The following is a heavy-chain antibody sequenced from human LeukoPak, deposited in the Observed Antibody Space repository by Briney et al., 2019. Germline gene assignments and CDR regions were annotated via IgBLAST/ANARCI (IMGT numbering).Heavy chain of an antibody. CDR3: ARGRGRGYSSGKSDY. CDR2: IKQDGSEK. CDR1: GFTFSTYW. V-gene: IGHV3-7*03. D-gene: IGHD5-18*01. Sequence: RGSLRLSCAASGFTFSTYWMSWVRQAPGKGLEWVANIKQDGSEKYYVHSVKGRFTISRDNSKNSLYLQVNSLRAEDTAVYYWARGRGRGYSSGKSDYWGQGTLVTASS. J-gene: IGHJ4*02.